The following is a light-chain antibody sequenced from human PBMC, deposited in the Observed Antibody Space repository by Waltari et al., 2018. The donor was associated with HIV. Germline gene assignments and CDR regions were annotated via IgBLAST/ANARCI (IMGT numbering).Light chain of an antibody. CDR3: QHCGDASNT. Sequence: CRASQIIGNAYLAWYQQNPGQAPRLLISGASSRANGVPDRFSGSGSETDFTLTISRLEPEDFAVYYCQHCGDASNTFGQGTKLEV. J-gene: IGKJ2*01. CDR2: GAS. V-gene: IGKV3-20*01. CDR1: QIIGNAY.